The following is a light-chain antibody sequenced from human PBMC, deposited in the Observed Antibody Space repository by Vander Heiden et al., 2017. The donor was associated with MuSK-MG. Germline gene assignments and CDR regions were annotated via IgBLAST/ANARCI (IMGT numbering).Light chain of an antibody. CDR2: QDS. CDR3: QAWDSSTFYV. J-gene: IGLJ1*01. CDR1: KLGDKY. V-gene: IGLV3-1*01. Sequence: SYELTPPPSVSVSPGQTASITCSGDKLGDKYACWYQQKPGQSPVLVIYQDSKRPSGIPERCSGSNSGNTATLTISGTQAMDEADYYCQAWDSSTFYVFGTGTKVTVL.